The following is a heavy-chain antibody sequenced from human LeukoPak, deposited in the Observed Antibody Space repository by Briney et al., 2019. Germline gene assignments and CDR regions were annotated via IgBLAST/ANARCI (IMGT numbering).Heavy chain of an antibody. Sequence: ASVKVSCKVSGYTLTELSMHWVRQAPGKGLEWMGGFDPEDGETIYAQKFQGRVTMTEDTSTDTAYMELSSLRSEDTAVYYCARDGPTAMIRGLYGMDVWGQGTTVTVSS. CDR1: GYTLTELS. CDR3: ARDGPTAMIRGLYGMDV. CDR2: FDPEDGET. J-gene: IGHJ6*02. V-gene: IGHV1-24*01. D-gene: IGHD3-10*01.